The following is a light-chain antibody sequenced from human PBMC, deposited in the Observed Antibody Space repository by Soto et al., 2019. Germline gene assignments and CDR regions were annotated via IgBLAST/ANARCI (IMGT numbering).Light chain of an antibody. CDR2: DVS. V-gene: IGLV2-11*02. CDR3: HSKV. Sequence: SGPTQPRSVSWSPGRSVTISCTGTSSDVGGYNYVSWYQQHPGKSPKLMIYDVSKRPSGVPDRFSGSKSGNTASLTISGLQPEDEADSYCHSKVFGTGTKVT. CDR1: SSDVGGYNY. J-gene: IGLJ1*01.